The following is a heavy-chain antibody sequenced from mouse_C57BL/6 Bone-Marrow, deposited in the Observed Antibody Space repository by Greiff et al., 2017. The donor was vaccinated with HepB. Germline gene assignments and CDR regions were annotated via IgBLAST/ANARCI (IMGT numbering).Heavy chain of an antibody. D-gene: IGHD2-5*01. CDR2: INPNNGGT. J-gene: IGHJ3*01. CDR3: ARAYYSNHGGFAY. CDR1: GYTFTDYY. Sequence: EVQLQQSGPELVKPGASVKISCKASGYTFTDYYMNWVKQSHGKSLEWIGDINPNNGGTSYNQKFKGKATLTVDKSSSTAYMELRSLTSEDSAVYDCARAYYSNHGGFAYWGQGTLVTVSA. V-gene: IGHV1-26*01.